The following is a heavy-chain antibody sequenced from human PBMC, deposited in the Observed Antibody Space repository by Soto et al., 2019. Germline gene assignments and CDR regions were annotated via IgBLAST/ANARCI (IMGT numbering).Heavy chain of an antibody. V-gene: IGHV3-23*01. CDR1: GFTFSRFD. J-gene: IGHJ4*02. Sequence: EVQLLESGGGLVQPGGSLSLSCAASGFTFSRFDMSWVRQAPGKGLQWVAGISLGGGSTYYTDSVKGRFTISRDNSQNTLYLQLNSLRGEDTAVYYCAKTVSIAVVAAPNFDSWGQGTLVSVSS. CDR2: ISLGGGST. CDR3: AKTVSIAVVAAPNFDS. D-gene: IGHD2-15*01.